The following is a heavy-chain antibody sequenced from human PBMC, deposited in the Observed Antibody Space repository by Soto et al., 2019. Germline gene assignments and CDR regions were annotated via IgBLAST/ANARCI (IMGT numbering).Heavy chain of an antibody. CDR2: IYYSGNA. V-gene: IGHV4-61*01. D-gene: IGHD3-22*01. CDR3: ARDFFDSSDYTTNWFDP. CDR1: GGSVSSGSYY. J-gene: IGHJ5*02. Sequence: SETLSLTCTVSGGSVSSGSYYWSWIRQPPGKGLEWIGYIYYSGNAYYNPSLKSRVTISVDTSKNQFSLKLTSVTAADAALYYCARDFFDSSDYTTNWFDPWGQGTLVTVSS.